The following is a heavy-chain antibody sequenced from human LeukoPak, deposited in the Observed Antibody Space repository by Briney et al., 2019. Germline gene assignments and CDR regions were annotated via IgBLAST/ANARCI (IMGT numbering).Heavy chain of an antibody. D-gene: IGHD6-13*01. CDR1: GFTFSSYS. V-gene: IGHV3-48*01. Sequence: GGSLRLSCAASGFTFSSYSMNWVRQAPGKGLEWVSYISSSSTIYYADSVKGRFTISRDNAKNSLYLQMNSLRAEDTAVYYCARGYSSSWTLGYWGQGTLVTVSS. CDR2: ISSSSTI. J-gene: IGHJ4*02. CDR3: ARGYSSSWTLGY.